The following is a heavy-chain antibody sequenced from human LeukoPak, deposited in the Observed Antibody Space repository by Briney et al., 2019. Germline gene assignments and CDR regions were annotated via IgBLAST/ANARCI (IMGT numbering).Heavy chain of an antibody. V-gene: IGHV1-18*01. D-gene: IGHD2/OR15-2a*01. Sequence: VASVKVSCKASGYTFTSYGISWVRQAPGQGLEWMGWISAYNGNTNYAQKLQGRVTMTTDTSTSTAYMELRSLRSDDTAVYYCASAIDYYFALDYWGQGTLVTVSS. J-gene: IGHJ4*02. CDR3: ASAIDYYFALDY. CDR2: ISAYNGNT. CDR1: GYTFTSYG.